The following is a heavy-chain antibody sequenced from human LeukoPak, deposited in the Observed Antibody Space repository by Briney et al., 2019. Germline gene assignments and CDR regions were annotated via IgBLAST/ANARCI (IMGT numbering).Heavy chain of an antibody. D-gene: IGHD3-9*01. Sequence: GGSLRLSCAASGFTFSSYAMHWVRQAPGKGLEWVADISYDGSNKYYADSVKGRFTISRDNSKNTLYLQMNSLRVEDTAVYYCARAAVNYDILTAFDYWGQETLVTVSS. CDR1: GFTFSSYA. V-gene: IGHV3-30-3*01. CDR3: ARAAVNYDILTAFDY. J-gene: IGHJ4*02. CDR2: ISYDGSNK.